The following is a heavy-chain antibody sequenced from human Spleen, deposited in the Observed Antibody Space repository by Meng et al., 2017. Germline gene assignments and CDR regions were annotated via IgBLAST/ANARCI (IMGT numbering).Heavy chain of an antibody. D-gene: IGHD1-26*01. Sequence: ASVKVSCKASGYTFTSYAMHWVRQAPGQRLEWMGWINAGNGNTKYSQKFQGRVTITRDTSASTAYMELRSLRSDDTAVYYCARIGASDAFDIWGQGTMVTVSS. V-gene: IGHV1-3*01. CDR3: ARIGASDAFDI. CDR1: GYTFTSYA. CDR2: INAGNGNT. J-gene: IGHJ3*02.